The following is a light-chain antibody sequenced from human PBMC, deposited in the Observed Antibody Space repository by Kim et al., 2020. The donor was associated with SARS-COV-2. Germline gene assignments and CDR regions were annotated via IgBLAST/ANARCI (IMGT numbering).Light chain of an antibody. V-gene: IGKV1-39*01. CDR3: QQSYRTPLT. CDR2: AAS. Sequence: DIQMTQSPSSLSASVGDRVTITCRASQSISSYLNWYQQKPGKAPKLLIYAASSLQSGVPSRFSGSGSGGTDFTLTISSLQPEDFATYYCQQSYRTPLTFGGGTKVDIK. J-gene: IGKJ4*01. CDR1: QSISSY.